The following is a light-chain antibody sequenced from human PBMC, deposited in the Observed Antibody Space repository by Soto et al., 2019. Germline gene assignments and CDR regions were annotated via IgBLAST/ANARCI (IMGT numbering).Light chain of an antibody. V-gene: IGLV4-69*01. J-gene: IGLJ3*02. CDR1: SGHSSYA. CDR2: LNSDGSH. CDR3: QTWGTGIPWV. Sequence: QLVLTQSPSASASLGASVKLTCTLSSGHSSYATAWHQQQPEKGPRYLMKLNSDGSHSKGDGIPDRFSGSSSGAERYLTISSLQSEDEADYYCQTWGTGIPWVFGGGTKVTVL.